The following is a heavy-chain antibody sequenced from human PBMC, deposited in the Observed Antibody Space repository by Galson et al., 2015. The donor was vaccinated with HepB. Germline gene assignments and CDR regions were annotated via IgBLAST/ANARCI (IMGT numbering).Heavy chain of an antibody. CDR2: ISSSSSTI. D-gene: IGHD3-16*01. CDR1: GFTFSSYS. V-gene: IGHV3-48*01. Sequence: SLRLSCAASGFTFSSYSMNWVRQAPGKGLEWVSYISSSSSTIYYADSVKGRFTISRDNSKNTLYLQMNSLRAEDTAVYYCAKVGAYSIPDIWGQGTMVTVSS. CDR3: AKVGAYSIPDI. J-gene: IGHJ3*02.